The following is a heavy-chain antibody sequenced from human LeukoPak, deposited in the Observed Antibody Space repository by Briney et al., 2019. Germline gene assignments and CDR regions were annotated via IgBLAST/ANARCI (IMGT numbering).Heavy chain of an antibody. D-gene: IGHD4-17*01. CDR3: AREKLLGPPVTDY. CDR2: IIPILGIA. Sequence: ASVKVSCKSSGGTFSSYAISWVRQAPGQGLEWMGRIIPILGIANYAQKFQGRVTITEDKSTSTAYMELSSLRSEDTAVYYCAREKLLGPPVTDYWGQGTLVTVSS. CDR1: GGTFSSYA. J-gene: IGHJ4*02. V-gene: IGHV1-69*04.